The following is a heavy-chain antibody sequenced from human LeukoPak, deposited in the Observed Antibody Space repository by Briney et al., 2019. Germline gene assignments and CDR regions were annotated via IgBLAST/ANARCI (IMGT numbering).Heavy chain of an antibody. Sequence: ASVKVSCKASGGTFSSYAISWVRQAPGQGLEWMGRIIPTFGTANYAQKFQGRVTITTDESTSTAYMELSSLRSEDTAVYYCARGRRSSGQTIFDYWGQGTLVTVSS. J-gene: IGHJ4*02. CDR3: ARGRRSSGQTIFDY. V-gene: IGHV1-69*05. CDR1: GGTFSSYA. CDR2: IIPTFGTA. D-gene: IGHD6-19*01.